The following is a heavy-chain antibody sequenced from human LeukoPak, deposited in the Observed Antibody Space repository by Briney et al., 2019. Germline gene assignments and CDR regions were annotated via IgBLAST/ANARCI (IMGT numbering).Heavy chain of an antibody. J-gene: IGHJ4*02. CDR3: ARSSSVLWWYLDY. Sequence: GGSLRLSCAASGFIFSHYGMNRVRQAPGKGLEWVSGITSRSTTYYADSVKGRFTISRDNAKNSLYLQMNSLRAEDTAVYYCARSSSVLWWYLDYWGQGTLVTVSS. CDR2: ITSRSTT. D-gene: IGHD2-21*01. CDR1: GFIFSHYG. V-gene: IGHV3-69-1*02.